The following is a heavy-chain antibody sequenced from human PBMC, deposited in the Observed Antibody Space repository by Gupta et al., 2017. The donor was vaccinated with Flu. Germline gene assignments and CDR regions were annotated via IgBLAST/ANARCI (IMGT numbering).Heavy chain of an antibody. Sequence: QVQLQESGPGLVKPSETLSLTCSVSGGSISSSYWGWIRQPPGKGLEWIAYIYHSGSTYYNPSLKSRVTISIDTSEKQFSLKVNSVTAADTAVYYCARAPNQYCTSTTCSPYYFDYWGQGTLVTVSS. CDR3: ARAPNQYCTSTTCSPYYFDY. J-gene: IGHJ4*02. V-gene: IGHV4-59*01. CDR2: IYHSGST. D-gene: IGHD2-2*01. CDR1: GGSISSSY.